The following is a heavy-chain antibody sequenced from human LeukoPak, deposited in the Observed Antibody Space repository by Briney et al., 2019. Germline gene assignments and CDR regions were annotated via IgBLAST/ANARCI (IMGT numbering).Heavy chain of an antibody. CDR1: GFTLSSYR. CDR3: AQDGIDV. J-gene: IGHJ6*02. V-gene: IGHV3-30*18. Sequence: QPGRSLTLSCAAAGFTLSSYRMHWVRHAPDEGRGWVSFISYDGGNKYYAGSVKGPFTISRDNSKNTLYLQMNSLRAEDTAVYYCAQDGIDVWGQGTKVTVSS. CDR2: ISYDGGNK.